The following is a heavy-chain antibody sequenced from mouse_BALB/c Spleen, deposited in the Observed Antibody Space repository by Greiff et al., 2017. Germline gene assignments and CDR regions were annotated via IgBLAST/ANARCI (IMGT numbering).Heavy chain of an antibody. J-gene: IGHJ4*01. CDR2: IYPGDGDT. V-gene: IGHV1-87*01. Sequence: VQLQQSGAELAKPGASVKMSCKASGYTFTSYWMHWVKQRPGQGLEWIGAIYPGDGDTRYTQKFKGKATLTADKSSSTAYMQLSSLASEDSAVYYCAREGGPSAMDDWGQGTSVTVSS. CDR1: GYTFTSYW. D-gene: IGHD3-3*01. CDR3: AREGGPSAMDD.